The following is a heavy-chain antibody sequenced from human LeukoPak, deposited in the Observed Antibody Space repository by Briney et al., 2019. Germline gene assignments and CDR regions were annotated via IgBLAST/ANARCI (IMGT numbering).Heavy chain of an antibody. Sequence: SSVNVSCKASGGTFSSYAISWVRQAPGQGLEWMGGIIPIFGTANYAQKFQGRVTITAAESTSTAYMELSSLRSEDTAVYYCARDGTGTFGCWGQGTLVTVSS. D-gene: IGHD1-1*01. CDR2: IIPIFGTA. CDR1: GGTFSSYA. J-gene: IGHJ4*02. V-gene: IGHV1-69*01. CDR3: ARDGTGTFGC.